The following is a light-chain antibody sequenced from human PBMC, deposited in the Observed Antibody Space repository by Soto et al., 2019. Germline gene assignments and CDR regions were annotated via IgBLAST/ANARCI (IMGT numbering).Light chain of an antibody. CDR3: QHYGSSHRT. J-gene: IGKJ1*01. Sequence: EIVLTHSPGTLSWSPGERATLSCRASQSVSSSYLAWYQQKPGQAPRLLIYGASSRATGIPDRFSDSGSGKYLTVATSRLGPEDFGVYYCQHYGSSHRTVGQGTKVDIK. V-gene: IGKV3-20*01. CDR1: QSVSSSY. CDR2: GAS.